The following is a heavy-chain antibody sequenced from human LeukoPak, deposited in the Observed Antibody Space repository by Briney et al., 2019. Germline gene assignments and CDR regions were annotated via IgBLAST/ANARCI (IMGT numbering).Heavy chain of an antibody. V-gene: IGHV1-2*04. Sequence: ASVKVSCKASGYTFTGYYMHWVRQAPGQGLEWMGWINPNSGGTNYAQKFQGWVTMTRDTSISTAYMELSRLRSDDTAVYYCARDESRYRVGATPAFDYWGQGTLVTVSS. CDR3: ARDESRYRVGATPAFDY. D-gene: IGHD1-26*01. CDR1: GYTFTGYY. J-gene: IGHJ4*02. CDR2: INPNSGGT.